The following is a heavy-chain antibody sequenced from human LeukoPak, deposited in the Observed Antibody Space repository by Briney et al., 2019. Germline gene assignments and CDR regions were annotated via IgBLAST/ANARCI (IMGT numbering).Heavy chain of an antibody. CDR3: ATGTGSGGFDY. CDR1: GGSISSYY. V-gene: IGHV4-59*01. J-gene: IGHJ4*02. D-gene: IGHD3-10*01. CDR2: IYYSGST. Sequence: SETLSLTCTVSGGSISSYYWSWIRQPPGKGLEWIGYIYYSGSTNYNPSLKSRVTISVDTSKNQFSLKLSSVTAADTAVYYCATGTGSGGFDYWGQGTLVTVSS.